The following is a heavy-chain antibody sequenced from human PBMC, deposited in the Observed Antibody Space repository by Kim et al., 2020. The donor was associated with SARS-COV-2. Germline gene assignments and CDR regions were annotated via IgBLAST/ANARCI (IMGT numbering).Heavy chain of an antibody. Sequence: SETLSLTCSVSGGSVSRDDFYWSWIRQPPGKGLEWIGYVSKTGSTNYNPSLESRVTISIDTSNNQFSLKLTYVSAADTAVYYCARDHPPYTNAWTYGRPKSYYYGMDVWGQGTPVTVSS. D-gene: IGHD3-16*01. CDR2: VSKTGST. CDR3: ARDHPPYTNAWTYGRPKSYYYGMDV. V-gene: IGHV4-61*08. CDR1: GGSVSRDDFY. J-gene: IGHJ6*01.